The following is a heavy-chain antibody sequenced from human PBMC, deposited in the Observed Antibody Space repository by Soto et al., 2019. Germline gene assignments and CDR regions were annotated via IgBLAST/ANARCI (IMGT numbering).Heavy chain of an antibody. CDR1: GGSISKFY. CDR2: VYATGTT. CDR3: VRDGSKSLRDWFDR. V-gene: IGHV4-4*07. J-gene: IGHJ5*02. Sequence: SETLSLTCNVSGGSISKFYWAWIRKTAGNGLEWMGRVYATGTTDYNPSLRSRVAMSVDISKKTFSLRLRSVTGADSGVYYCVRDGSKSLRDWFDRWGQGILVTVSS.